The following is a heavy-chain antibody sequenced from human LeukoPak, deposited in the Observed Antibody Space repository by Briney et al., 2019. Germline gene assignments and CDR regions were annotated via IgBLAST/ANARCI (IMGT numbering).Heavy chain of an antibody. J-gene: IGHJ6*04. CDR3: AELGITMIGGV. CDR2: ISSSSSYI. Sequence: PGGSLRLSCAASGFTFSTYSMTWVRQAPGKGLEWVSSISSSSSYIYYADSVKGRFTISRDNAKNSLYLQMNSLRAEDTAVYYCAELGITMIGGVWGKGTTVTISS. D-gene: IGHD3-10*02. CDR1: GFTFSTYS. V-gene: IGHV3-21*01.